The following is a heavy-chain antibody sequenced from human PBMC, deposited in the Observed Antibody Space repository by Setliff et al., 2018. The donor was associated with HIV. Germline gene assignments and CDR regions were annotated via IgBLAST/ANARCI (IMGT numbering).Heavy chain of an antibody. V-gene: IGHV4-34*01. Sequence: SETLSLTCAVYSGSFTGYYWTWIRQPPGKGLEWIGEINRFGITNYNPSLKSRLTLSVDTSKNQFSLNVNSVTAADTAVYYCARDESQVEVHRGYSCGSFDYWGQGTLVTVSS. CDR3: ARDESQVEVHRGYSCGSFDY. D-gene: IGHD5-18*01. J-gene: IGHJ4*02. CDR1: SGSFTGYY. CDR2: INRFGIT.